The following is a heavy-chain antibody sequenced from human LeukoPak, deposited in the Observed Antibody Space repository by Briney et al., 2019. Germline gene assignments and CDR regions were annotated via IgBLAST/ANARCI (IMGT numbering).Heavy chain of an antibody. CDR1: RFTFSSYS. Sequence: GGSLRLSCAASRFTFSSYSMNWVRQAPGKGLEWVSSINSSSNYVYYADSVKGRFTISRDNAKNSLYLQMNSLRAEDTAVYYCARGHYYGMDVWGKGTTVTISS. CDR3: ARGHYYGMDV. CDR2: INSSSNYV. V-gene: IGHV3-21*01. J-gene: IGHJ6*04.